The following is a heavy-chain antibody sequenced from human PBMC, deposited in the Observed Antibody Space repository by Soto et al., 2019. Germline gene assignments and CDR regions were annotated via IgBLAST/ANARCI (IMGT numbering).Heavy chain of an antibody. J-gene: IGHJ5*02. D-gene: IGHD2-21*02. CDR3: ARGGVTTPQRFEP. CDR1: GGSISSYY. Sequence: QVQLQESGPGLVKPSETLSLTCTVSGGSISSYYWSWIRQSPGKELEWIGYIYYSGSTKDNPSLKKTVPISVDKSKNHFSLKLTSVTAADPAFYDCARGGVTTPQRFEPWGLGTLVTVSP. V-gene: IGHV4-59*01. CDR2: IYYSGST.